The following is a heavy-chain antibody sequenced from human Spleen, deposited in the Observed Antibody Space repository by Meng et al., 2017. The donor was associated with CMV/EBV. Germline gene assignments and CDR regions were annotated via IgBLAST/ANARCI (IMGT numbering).Heavy chain of an antibody. Sequence: GESLKISCAASGFIFSNYSMSWVRQAPGKGLEWLSYISPYSSTIYYADSVRGRFTISRDNAKNSLYLQMSSLRVEDTAVYYCATKRRYWGQGTLVTVS. CDR1: GFIFSNYS. CDR2: ISPYSSTI. CDR3: ATKRRY. V-gene: IGHV3-48*04. J-gene: IGHJ4*02.